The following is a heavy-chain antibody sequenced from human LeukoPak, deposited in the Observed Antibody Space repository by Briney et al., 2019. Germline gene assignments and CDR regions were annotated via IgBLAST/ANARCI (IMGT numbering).Heavy chain of an antibody. CDR3: AKALSVLRFLERSDFDY. D-gene: IGHD3-3*01. V-gene: IGHV3-23*01. J-gene: IGHJ4*02. CDR1: GFTFSSYA. CDR2: ISGSGGST. Sequence: GGSLRLSCAASGFTFSSYAMSWVRQAPGKGLEWVSAISGSGGSTYYADSVKGRFTISRDNSKNTLYLQMNSLRAEDTAVYYCAKALSVLRFLERSDFDYWGQGTLVTVSS.